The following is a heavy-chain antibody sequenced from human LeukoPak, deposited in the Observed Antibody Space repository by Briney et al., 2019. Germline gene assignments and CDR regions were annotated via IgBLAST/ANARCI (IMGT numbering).Heavy chain of an antibody. J-gene: IGHJ5*02. V-gene: IGHV1-69*05. CDR1: RGTFSSYA. CDR3: ARWDLNSSSWHNWFDP. Sequence: SVKVSCKASRGTFSSYAISWVRQAPGQGLEWMGGIIPIFGTANYAQKFQGRVTITTDESTSTAYMELSSLRSEDTAVYYCARWDLNSSSWHNWFDPWGQGTLVTVSS. D-gene: IGHD6-13*01. CDR2: IIPIFGTA.